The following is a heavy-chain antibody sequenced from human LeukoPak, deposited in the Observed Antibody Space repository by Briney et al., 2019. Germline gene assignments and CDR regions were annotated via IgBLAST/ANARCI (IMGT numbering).Heavy chain of an antibody. CDR2: ISDDGRS. D-gene: IGHD5-12*01. CDR1: GFAFSKYA. Sequence: QPGRSLRFSCAASGFAFSKYAMHRLRQAQGKGLEWVTIISDDGRSNYADSVESRITISRDNSKNTLYLQMSSLRAEDTAFYYWASTSGYDFWDMGYWGQGTLVTVSS. J-gene: IGHJ4*02. CDR3: ASTSGYDFWDMGY. V-gene: IGHV3-30*04.